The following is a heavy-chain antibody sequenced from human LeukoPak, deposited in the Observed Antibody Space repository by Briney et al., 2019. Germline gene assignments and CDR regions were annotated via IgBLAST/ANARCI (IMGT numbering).Heavy chain of an antibody. CDR2: IYHSGNT. D-gene: IGHD6-19*01. J-gene: IGHJ4*02. CDR3: ASTRRAAVAGRFDS. CDR1: GASMSSNY. V-gene: IGHV4-4*09. Sequence: PSETLSLTCIVSGASMSSNYWSWIRQPPGKGLEWIGYIYHSGNTNYSPSLESRVTMSVDESKNKFSLRVHFVSAADTAVYYCASTRRAAVAGRFDSWGQGTLVTVSS.